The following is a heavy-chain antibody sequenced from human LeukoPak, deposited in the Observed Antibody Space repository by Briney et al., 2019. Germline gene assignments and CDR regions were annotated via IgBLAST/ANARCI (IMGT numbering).Heavy chain of an antibody. Sequence: GGSLRLSCAASGFTFSYYGIHWVRQAPGKGLEWVAAIQYDGSNQYYADSVKGRFTISRDNSKNSLYLQMNSLRTEDTAFYFCAKAGSGWFGWFDPWGQGTLVTVSS. J-gene: IGHJ5*02. CDR2: IQYDGSNQ. CDR1: GFTFSYYG. D-gene: IGHD6-19*01. V-gene: IGHV3-30*02. CDR3: AKAGSGWFGWFDP.